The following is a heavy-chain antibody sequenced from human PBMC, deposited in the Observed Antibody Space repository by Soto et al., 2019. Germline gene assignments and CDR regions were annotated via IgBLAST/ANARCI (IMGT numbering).Heavy chain of an antibody. D-gene: IGHD3-3*01. J-gene: IGHJ4*02. CDR3: ARDDYDFWSGYPDYFDY. CDR2: ISYDGSNK. V-gene: IGHV3-30-3*01. Sequence: GGSLRLSCAASGFTFSSYAMHWVRQAPGKGLEWVAVISYDGSNKYYADSVKGRFTISRDNSKNTLYLQMNSLRAEDTAVYYCARDDYDFWSGYPDYFDYWGQGTLVTVSS. CDR1: GFTFSSYA.